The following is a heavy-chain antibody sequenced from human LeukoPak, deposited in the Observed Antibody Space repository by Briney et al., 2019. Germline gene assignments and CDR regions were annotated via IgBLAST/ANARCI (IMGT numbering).Heavy chain of an antibody. CDR3: TSQALSYYYYGMDV. Sequence: GGSLRLSCAASGFTFSNAWMSWVRQAPGKGLEWVGRIKSKTDGGTTDYAAPVKGRFTISRDDSNNTLYLQMNSLKTEDTAVYYCTSQALSYYYYGMDVWGKGTTVTVSS. V-gene: IGHV3-15*01. CDR1: GFTFSNAW. CDR2: IKSKTDGGTT. J-gene: IGHJ6*04.